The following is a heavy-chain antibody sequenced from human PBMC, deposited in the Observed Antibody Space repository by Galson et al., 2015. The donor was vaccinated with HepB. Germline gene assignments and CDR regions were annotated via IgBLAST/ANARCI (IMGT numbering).Heavy chain of an antibody. Sequence: SVKVSCKVSGYTLTELSMHWVRQAPGKGLEWMGGFDPEDGETIYAQKFQGRVTMTEDTSTDTAYMELSSLSSEDTAVYYCATAHLPVRGYSYGLPFDYWGQGTLVTVSS. CDR2: FDPEDGET. V-gene: IGHV1-24*01. J-gene: IGHJ4*02. D-gene: IGHD5-18*01. CDR1: GYTLTELS. CDR3: ATAHLPVRGYSYGLPFDY.